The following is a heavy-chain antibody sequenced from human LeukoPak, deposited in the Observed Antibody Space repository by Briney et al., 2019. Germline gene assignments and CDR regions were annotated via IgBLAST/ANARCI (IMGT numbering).Heavy chain of an antibody. Sequence: PGGSLRLSCAASGFTFSSYAMHWVRQAPGKGLEWVAVISYDGSNKYYADSVKGRFTISRDNSKNTLYLQMNSLRAEDTAVYYCARDPIPDRLYRLLSNWFDPWGQGTLVTVSS. CDR2: ISYDGSNK. D-gene: IGHD2-2*01. J-gene: IGHJ5*02. CDR3: ARDPIPDRLYRLLSNWFDP. V-gene: IGHV3-30-3*01. CDR1: GFTFSSYA.